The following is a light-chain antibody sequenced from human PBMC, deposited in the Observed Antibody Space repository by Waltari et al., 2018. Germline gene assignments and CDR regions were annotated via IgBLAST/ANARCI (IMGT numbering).Light chain of an antibody. V-gene: IGLV2-23*01. J-gene: IGLJ3*02. CDR1: SSDVGGFNL. CDR2: EDS. Sequence: QSALTQPASVSGSPGPSIPISCTGTSSDVGGFNLFTRYQQHPGKAPKLMIYEDSKRPSGVSNRFSGSKSGNTASLTISGLQAEDEANYYCCSYAGSSIWVFGGGTELTVL. CDR3: CSYAGSSIWV.